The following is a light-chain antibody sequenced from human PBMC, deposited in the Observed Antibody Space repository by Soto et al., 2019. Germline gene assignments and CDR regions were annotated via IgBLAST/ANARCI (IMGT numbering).Light chain of an antibody. CDR1: SSDVGGYNY. CDR2: EVT. J-gene: IGLJ1*01. V-gene: IGLV2-14*01. Sequence: QSALTQPASVSGTPGQSITIPCSGTSSDVGGYNYVCWYKQHPGKAPQLMIYEVTNRPSGVSDRFSGSKSGNTASLTISGLQAEDEADSYCSSYTSSSTLYVFGTGTKETVL. CDR3: SSYTSSSTLYV.